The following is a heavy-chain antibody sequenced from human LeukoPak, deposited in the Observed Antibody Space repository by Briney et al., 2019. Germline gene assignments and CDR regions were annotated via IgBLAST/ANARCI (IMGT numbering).Heavy chain of an antibody. V-gene: IGHV3-23*01. D-gene: IGHD6-13*01. CDR1: VFTFSNYG. CDR2: SSGSGGST. CDR3: AKERGSWPTNQLDY. Sequence: GGSLRLSCAASVFTFSNYGMSWVRQAPGKGLEWVSASSGSGGSTYYADSVKGRFTISRDNSKNTLGLQMNSLRAEDTAVYYCAKERGSWPTNQLDYWGQGTPVTVSS. J-gene: IGHJ4*02.